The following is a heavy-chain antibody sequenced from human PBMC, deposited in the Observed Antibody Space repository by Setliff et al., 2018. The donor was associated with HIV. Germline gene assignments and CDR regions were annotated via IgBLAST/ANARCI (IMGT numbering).Heavy chain of an antibody. Sequence: PSETLSLTCAVYGGSFSGYYWSWIRQPPGKGLEWIGEINHSGSTNYNPSLKSRVTISVDTSKNQFSLKLSSVTAADTAVYYCARGGNSSSWYLYYFDYWGQGTLVTSPQ. CDR2: INHSGST. CDR3: ARGGNSSSWYLYYFDY. J-gene: IGHJ4*02. D-gene: IGHD6-13*01. V-gene: IGHV4-34*01. CDR1: GGSFSGYY.